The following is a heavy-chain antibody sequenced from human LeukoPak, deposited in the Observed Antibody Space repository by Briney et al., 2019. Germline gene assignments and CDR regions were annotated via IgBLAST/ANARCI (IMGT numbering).Heavy chain of an antibody. Sequence: PGGSLRLSCAASGFSVTSNYMTWVRQAPGKGLDWLSIFYSGGRPQYADSMKDRFIIYRDNSKNTLYLQMNSLRTEDTGVYFCARRRSGSPDDAFDIWGRGTLLRVP. CDR1: GFSVTSNY. J-gene: IGHJ3*02. D-gene: IGHD1-26*01. V-gene: IGHV3-53*01. CDR3: ARRRSGSPDDAFDI. CDR2: FYSGGRP.